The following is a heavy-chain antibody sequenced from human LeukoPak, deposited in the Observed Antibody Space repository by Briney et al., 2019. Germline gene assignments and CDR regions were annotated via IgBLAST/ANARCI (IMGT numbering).Heavy chain of an antibody. Sequence: TGGSLRLSCAASGFTFSDYYMSWVRQAPGKGLEWVSAISGSGGSTYYADSVKGRFTISRDNSKNTLYLQMNSLRAEDTAVYYCAKLGYYDSSGSVNWYFDLWGRGTLVTVSS. CDR2: ISGSGGST. V-gene: IGHV3-23*01. D-gene: IGHD3-22*01. CDR1: GFTFSDYY. CDR3: AKLGYYDSSGSVNWYFDL. J-gene: IGHJ2*01.